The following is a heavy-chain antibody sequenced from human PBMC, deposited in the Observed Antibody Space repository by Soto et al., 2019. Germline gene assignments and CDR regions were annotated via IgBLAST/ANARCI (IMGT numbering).Heavy chain of an antibody. V-gene: IGHV3-9*01. D-gene: IGHD2-2*02. CDR1: GFTFDDYA. J-gene: IGHJ3*02. CDR2: ISWNSGSI. Sequence: GGSLRLSCAASGFTFDDYAMHWVRQAPGKGLEWVSGISWNSGSIGYADSVKGRFTISRDNAKNSLYLQMNSLRAEDTALYYCAKDMKDCSSTSCYNGGFTAFDIWGQGTMVTVSS. CDR3: AKDMKDCSSTSCYNGGFTAFDI.